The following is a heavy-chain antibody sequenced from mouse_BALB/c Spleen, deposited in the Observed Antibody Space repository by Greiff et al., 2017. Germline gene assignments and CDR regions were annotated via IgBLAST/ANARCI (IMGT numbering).Heavy chain of an antibody. CDR3: ARYAPYYYAMDY. CDR2: ISDGGSYT. CDR1: GFTFSDYY. Sequence: EVKLMESGGGLVKPGGSLKLSCAASGFTFSDYYMYWVRQTPEKRLEWVATISDGGSYTYYPDSVKGRFTISRDNAKNNLYLQMSSLKSEDTAMYYCARYAPYYYAMDYWGQGTSVTVSS. J-gene: IGHJ4*01. V-gene: IGHV5-4*02.